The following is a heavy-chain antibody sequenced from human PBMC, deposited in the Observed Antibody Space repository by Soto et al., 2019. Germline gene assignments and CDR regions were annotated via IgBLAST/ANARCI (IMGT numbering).Heavy chain of an antibody. CDR3: ARGWPVGATLSYFDY. CDR2: INHSGST. D-gene: IGHD1-26*01. CDR1: GGSFSGYY. Sequence: SETLSLTCAVYGGSFSGYYWSWIRQPPGKGLEWIGEINHSGSTNYNPSLKSRVTISVDTSKNQFSLKLSSVTAADTAVYYRARGWPVGATLSYFDYWGQGTLLTVSS. J-gene: IGHJ4*02. V-gene: IGHV4-34*01.